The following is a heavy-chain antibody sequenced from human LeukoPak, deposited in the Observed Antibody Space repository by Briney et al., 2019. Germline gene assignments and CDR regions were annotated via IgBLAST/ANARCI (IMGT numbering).Heavy chain of an antibody. D-gene: IGHD6-13*01. CDR3: ARQIIAAGKNYYGMDV. J-gene: IGHJ6*02. Sequence: SETLSLTCTVSGGSISSYYWTWIRQPAGKGLEWIGRIYTSGSTNYNPSLKSRVTMSVDTSNNQFSLYLSSVTAADTAVYYCARQIIAAGKNYYGMDVWGQGTTVTVSS. CDR2: IYTSGST. V-gene: IGHV4-4*07. CDR1: GGSISSYY.